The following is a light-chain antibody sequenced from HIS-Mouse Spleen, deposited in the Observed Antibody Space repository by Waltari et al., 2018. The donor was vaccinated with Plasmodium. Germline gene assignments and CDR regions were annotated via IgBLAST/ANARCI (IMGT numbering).Light chain of an antibody. J-gene: IGKJ2*01. CDR3: QQDYNLPYT. CDR2: GAS. V-gene: IGKV3D-7*01. CDR1: QSVSSSY. Sequence: EIVMTQSPATLSLSPGERATLYCRASQSVSSSYLSWYQQKPGHAPRLLIYGASTRATGIPARFSGSGSGTDFTLTISSLQPEDFAVYYCQQDYNLPYTFGQGTKLEIK.